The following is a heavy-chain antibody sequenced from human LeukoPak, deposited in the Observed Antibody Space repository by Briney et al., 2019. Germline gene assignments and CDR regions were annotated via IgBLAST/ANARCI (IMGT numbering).Heavy chain of an antibody. CDR3: ARAPVASEFDY. Sequence: ASVKVSCKASGYTFTGYYVPWLGQPPGKGLEWMGWINPYSGGTNYEQSFQGRVTMTRDTSIATVYMELSRLKSDDTAMYYCARAPVASEFDYWGQGAQVTVSS. CDR1: GYTFTGYY. CDR2: INPYSGGT. J-gene: IGHJ4*02. D-gene: IGHD4-23*01. V-gene: IGHV1-2*02.